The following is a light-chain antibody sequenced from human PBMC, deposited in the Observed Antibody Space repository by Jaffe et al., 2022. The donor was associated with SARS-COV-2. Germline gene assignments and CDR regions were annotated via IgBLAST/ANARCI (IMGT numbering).Light chain of an antibody. CDR3: HQYDNLPLT. V-gene: IGKV1-33*01. CDR1: QAISNY. J-gene: IGKJ4*01. CDR2: DAS. Sequence: DIQLTQSPSSLSASVGDRVTVTCQASQAISNYLNWYQQKPGKAPKLLIYDASNLETGGPSRFSGSGSGTDFTFTISSLQPEDIATYFCHQYDNLPLTFGGGTKVEIK.